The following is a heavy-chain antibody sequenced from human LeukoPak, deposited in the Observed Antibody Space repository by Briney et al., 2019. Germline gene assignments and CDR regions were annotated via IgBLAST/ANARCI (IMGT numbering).Heavy chain of an antibody. Sequence: GGSLRLSCAASGFTFSCYTMHWVRQAPGKGLEWVAVISYDGSNKYYADSVKGRFTISRDNSKNTLYLQMNSLRAEDTAVYYCAREVFGYYDSSGHLDYWGQGTLVTVSS. CDR1: GFTFSCYT. CDR3: AREVFGYYDSSGHLDY. V-gene: IGHV3-30-3*01. CDR2: ISYDGSNK. D-gene: IGHD3-22*01. J-gene: IGHJ4*02.